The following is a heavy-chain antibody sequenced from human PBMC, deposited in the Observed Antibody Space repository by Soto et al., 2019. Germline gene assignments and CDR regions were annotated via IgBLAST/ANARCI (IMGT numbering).Heavy chain of an antibody. J-gene: IGHJ6*02. V-gene: IGHV3-74*01. CDR3: ARWDIVLVPAAIDYYYGMDV. CDR1: GFTFSSYW. Sequence: PGGSLRLSCAASGFTFSSYWMHWVRQAPGKGLVWVSRINSDGSSTSYADSVKGRFTISRDNAKNTLYLQMNSLRAEDTAVYYCARWDIVLVPAAIDYYYGMDVWGQGTTVTVSS. CDR2: INSDGSST. D-gene: IGHD2-2*01.